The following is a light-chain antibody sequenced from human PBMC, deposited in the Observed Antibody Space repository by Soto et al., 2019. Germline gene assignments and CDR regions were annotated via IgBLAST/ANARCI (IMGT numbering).Light chain of an antibody. CDR1: SSDVGGYNY. J-gene: IGLJ1*01. CDR3: SSYTSSSTYV. CDR2: DVS. V-gene: IGLV2-14*03. Sequence: LTQPASVSGSPGQSITISCSGTSSDVGGYNYVFWYQHHPGKAPKLMIYDVSNRPSGVSNRFSGSKSGNTASLTISGLQAEDEADYYCSSYTSSSTYVFGTGTKVTVL.